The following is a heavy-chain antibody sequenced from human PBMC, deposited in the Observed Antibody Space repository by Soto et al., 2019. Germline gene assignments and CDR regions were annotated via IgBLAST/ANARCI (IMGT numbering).Heavy chain of an antibody. CDR1: GFTFSSYS. CDR3: ARSGVATISLVYYYGMDV. D-gene: IGHD5-12*01. J-gene: IGHJ6*02. V-gene: IGHV3-21*01. CDR2: ISSSSSYI. Sequence: EVQLVESGGGLVKPGGSLRLSCAASGFTFSSYSMNWVRQAPGKGLEWVSSISSSSSYIYYADSVKGRFTISRDNAKNSLYLQMNSLRAEDTAVYYCARSGVATISLVYYYGMDVWGQGTTVTVSS.